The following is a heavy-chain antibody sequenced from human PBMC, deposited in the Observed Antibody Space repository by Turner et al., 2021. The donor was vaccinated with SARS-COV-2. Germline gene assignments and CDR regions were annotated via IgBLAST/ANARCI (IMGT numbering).Heavy chain of an antibody. V-gene: IGHV3-30*18. CDR2: ISYDESNK. D-gene: IGHD2-21*02. CDR3: AKEGTFGEVTGFDY. CDR1: GFTFSSYG. J-gene: IGHJ4*02. Sequence: QVQLVESGGGVVQPGRSLRLSCAASGFTFSSYGMHWFRQAPGKGLEWVAVISYDESNKYYTDSVKGRFTISRDNSKNTLYLQMNSLRAEDTAVYYCAKEGTFGEVTGFDYWGQGTLVTVSS.